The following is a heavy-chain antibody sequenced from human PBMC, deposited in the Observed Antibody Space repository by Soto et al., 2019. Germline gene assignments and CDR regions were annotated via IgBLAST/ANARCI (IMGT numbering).Heavy chain of an antibody. V-gene: IGHV4-4*02. Sequence: VPLCLTCAVAGGSISSVNGWSWVRQSPGQGLEWIGDIYHTGITDYNPSLQSRVTISVDKFKNEFSLNLTSVTAADTAVYYCARSPGYFNISSLDPWGQGTLVTLSS. CDR1: GGSISSVNG. CDR3: ARSPGYFNISSLDP. J-gene: IGHJ5*02. CDR2: IYHTGIT. D-gene: IGHD3-9*01.